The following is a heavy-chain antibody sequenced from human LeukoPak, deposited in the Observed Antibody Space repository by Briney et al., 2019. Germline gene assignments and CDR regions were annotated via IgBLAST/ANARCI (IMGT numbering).Heavy chain of an antibody. CDR1: GFTVSSYW. J-gene: IGHJ3*02. Sequence: PRGSLRLSCAASGFTVSSYWMSWVRQAPGKGLEWVANIKQDGSEKYYVDSVKGRFTISRDNAKNSLYLQMNSLRAEDTAVYYCAREISGYSSSWYGDDAFDIWGQGTMVTVSS. CDR2: IKQDGSEK. D-gene: IGHD6-13*01. V-gene: IGHV3-7*01. CDR3: AREISGYSSSWYGDDAFDI.